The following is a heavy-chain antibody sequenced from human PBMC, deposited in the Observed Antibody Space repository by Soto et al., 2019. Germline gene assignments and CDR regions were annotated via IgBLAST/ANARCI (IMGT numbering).Heavy chain of an antibody. J-gene: IGHJ6*02. Sequence: PGGSLRLSCAASGFTFSSYAMHWVRQAPGKGLEWVAVISYDGSNKYYADSVKGRFTISRDNSKNTLYLQMKSLRAEDTAVYYCARSTVVTQGYYYYGMDVWGQGTTVTVSS. D-gene: IGHD2-21*02. CDR1: GFTFSSYA. V-gene: IGHV3-30-3*01. CDR2: ISYDGSNK. CDR3: ARSTVVTQGYYYYGMDV.